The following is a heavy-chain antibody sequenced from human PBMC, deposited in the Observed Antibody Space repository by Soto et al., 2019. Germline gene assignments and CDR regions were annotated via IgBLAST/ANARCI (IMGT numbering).Heavy chain of an antibody. V-gene: IGHV3-48*01. D-gene: IGHD2-21*01. CDR2: ITTSSTTI. CDR3: ATGRLAYCGGYCPFDY. J-gene: IGHJ4*02. Sequence: EVQLVESGGGLVQPGGSLRLSCAASGFTFSSYTMNWVRQAPGKGLEWVSYITTSSTTIYYADSVKGRFTISRDNAKNSLYRQMSSLRVEDTAVYYCATGRLAYCGGYCPFDYWGQGTLVAVCS. CDR1: GFTFSSYT.